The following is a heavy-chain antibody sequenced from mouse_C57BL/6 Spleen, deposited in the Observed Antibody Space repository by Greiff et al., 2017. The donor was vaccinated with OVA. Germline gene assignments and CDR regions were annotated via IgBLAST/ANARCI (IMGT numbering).Heavy chain of an antibody. J-gene: IGHJ1*03. V-gene: IGHV5-9*01. CDR3: ASPYYSNYEWYFDV. D-gene: IGHD2-5*01. CDR2: ISGGGGNT. Sequence: EVQGVESGGGLVKPGGSLKLSCAASGFTFSSYTMSWVRQTPEKRLEWVATISGGGGNTYYPDSVKGRFTISRDNAKNTLYLQMSSLRSEDTALYYCASPYYSNYEWYFDVWGTGTTVTVSS. CDR1: GFTFSSYT.